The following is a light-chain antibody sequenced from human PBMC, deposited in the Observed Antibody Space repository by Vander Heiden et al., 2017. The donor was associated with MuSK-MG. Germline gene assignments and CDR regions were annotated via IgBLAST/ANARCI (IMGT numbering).Light chain of an antibody. CDR2: EVS. J-gene: IGLJ1*01. CDR1: SSDVGGYDY. V-gene: IGLV2-14*01. CDR3: CSYASSSTPLYV. Sequence: QSSLTQPASVSGSPGQSITISCTGTSSDVGGYDYVSWYQKHPGKAPKLIIFEVSTRPSGVSHRFSGSKSGNTASLTIYGLQPEDEADYYCCSYASSSTPLYVFGSGTKVTVL.